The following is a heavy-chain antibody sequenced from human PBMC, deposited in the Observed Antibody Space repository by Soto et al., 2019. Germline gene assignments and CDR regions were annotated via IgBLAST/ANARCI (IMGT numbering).Heavy chain of an antibody. V-gene: IGHV3-23*01. D-gene: IGHD5-12*01. CDR2: ISGSGGAV. J-gene: IGHJ3*02. CDR3: AKDIDYDSFAFDI. Sequence: LRLSCAASGFTFRNYAMSWVRQAPGKGLEWVSGISGSGGAVYYADSVKGRFTISRDNSDNTLYLQVNSLRAEDTAVYYCAKDIDYDSFAFDIWGQGTMVTVSS. CDR1: GFTFRNYA.